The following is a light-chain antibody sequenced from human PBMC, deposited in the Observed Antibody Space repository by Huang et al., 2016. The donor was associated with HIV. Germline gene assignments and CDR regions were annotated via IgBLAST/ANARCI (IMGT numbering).Light chain of an antibody. J-gene: IGKJ2*01. CDR1: QSLLYSANNKNY. V-gene: IGKV4-1*01. CDR3: QQYYNTPLT. CDR2: WAS. Sequence: DIVMTQSPDSLAVSLGERATINCKSSQSLLYSANNKNYLAWYQQKPGQPPKLLIYWASTRESGLPDRFTGSGSGTVFTLTISSLQAEDVAVYYCQQYYNTPLTFGQGTKLEIK.